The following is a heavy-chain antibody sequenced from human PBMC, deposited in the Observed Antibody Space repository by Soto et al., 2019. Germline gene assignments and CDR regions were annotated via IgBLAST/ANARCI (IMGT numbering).Heavy chain of an antibody. D-gene: IGHD2-15*01. J-gene: IGHJ4*02. CDR2: ISYDGSNK. V-gene: IGHV3-30*18. CDR1: GFTFSSYG. Sequence: QVQLVESGGGVVQPGRCLRLSCAASGFTFSSYGMHWVRQAPGKGLEWVAVISYDGSNKYYADSVKGRFTISRDNSKNTLYLQMNSLRAEDTAVYYCAKDSYCSGGSCYSRCDYWGQGTLVTVSS. CDR3: AKDSYCSGGSCYSRCDY.